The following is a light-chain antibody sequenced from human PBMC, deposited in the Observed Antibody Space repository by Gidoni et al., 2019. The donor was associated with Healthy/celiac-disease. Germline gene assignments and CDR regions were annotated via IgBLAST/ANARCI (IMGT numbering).Light chain of an antibody. V-gene: IGKV3-20*01. Sequence: IVLTPSPGTLSLSPGERATLPCRASQSVSSSYLAWYQQKPGQAPRLLIYGASSRATGIPDRFSGSGSGTDFTLTISRLEPEDFAVYYCQQYGSSPFTFGPGTKVEIK. J-gene: IGKJ3*01. CDR2: GAS. CDR3: QQYGSSPFT. CDR1: QSVSSSY.